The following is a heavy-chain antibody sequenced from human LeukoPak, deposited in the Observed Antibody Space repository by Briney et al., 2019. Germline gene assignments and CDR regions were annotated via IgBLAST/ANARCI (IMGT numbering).Heavy chain of an antibody. CDR3: ARGFVTYNI. Sequence: SETLSLTCTVSGYSISSGYYWGWIRQPPGKGLEWIGSIYHSGSTYYNPSLKSRVTISVDTSKNQFSLKLSSVTAADTAVYYCARGFVTYNIWGQGTMVTVSS. CDR2: IYHSGST. D-gene: IGHD1-14*01. V-gene: IGHV4-38-2*02. CDR1: GYSISSGYY. J-gene: IGHJ3*02.